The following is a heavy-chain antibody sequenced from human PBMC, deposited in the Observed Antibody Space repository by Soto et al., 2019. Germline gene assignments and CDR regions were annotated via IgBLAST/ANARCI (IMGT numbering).Heavy chain of an antibody. CDR1: GFTFSSAW. Sequence: GGSLRLSCVASGFTFSSAWMDWVRQAPGKGLVWVSRMNSDGSSTTYADPVKGRFTISRDNAKNTLYLQMNSLRADDTAVYYCERVDYSNYAAYGMDVWGQGTKVTVYS. CDR3: ERVDYSNYAAYGMDV. V-gene: IGHV3-74*01. CDR2: MNSDGSST. D-gene: IGHD4-4*01. J-gene: IGHJ6*02.